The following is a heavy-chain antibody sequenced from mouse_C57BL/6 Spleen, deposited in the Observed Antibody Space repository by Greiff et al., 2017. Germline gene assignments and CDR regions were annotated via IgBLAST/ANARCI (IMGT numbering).Heavy chain of an antibody. Sequence: QVQLQQPGAELVMPGASVKLSCKASGYTFTSYWMHWVKQRPGQGLEWIGEIDPSDSYTNYNQKFKGKSTLTVDKSSSTAYMQLSSLTSEDSAVYYCASRYYYGSSYNAMDYWGQGTSVTVSS. CDR1: GYTFTSYW. J-gene: IGHJ4*01. V-gene: IGHV1-69*01. D-gene: IGHD1-1*01. CDR3: ASRYYYGSSYNAMDY. CDR2: IDPSDSYT.